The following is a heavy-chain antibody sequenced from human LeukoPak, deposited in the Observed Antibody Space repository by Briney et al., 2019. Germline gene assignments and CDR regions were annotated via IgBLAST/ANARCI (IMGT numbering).Heavy chain of an antibody. CDR2: IKQGGSEK. D-gene: IGHD2-15*01. V-gene: IGHV3-7*03. CDR3: ARDLGLRCSGGTCYSVYYYGMDV. J-gene: IGHJ6*04. Sequence: PGGSLRLSCSASGFSFGNYAMYWVRQAPGKGLEWVANIKQGGSEKYYVDSVKGRFTISRDNAKNSLYLQMNSLRAEDTAVYYCARDLGLRCSGGTCYSVYYYGMDVWGKGTTVTVSS. CDR1: GFSFGNYA.